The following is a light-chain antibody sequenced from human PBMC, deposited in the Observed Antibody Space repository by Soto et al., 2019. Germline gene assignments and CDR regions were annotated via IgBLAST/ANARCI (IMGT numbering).Light chain of an antibody. CDR2: DAS. Sequence: EIVMRQSPGTLSVSPGERATLSCRASQSVSINLAWYQQKPGQAPRLLIYDASTRATGIPARFSGSGSGTEFTLTISSLQSKDFAVYYCQQYNNWHPLTFGGGTKVDIK. CDR1: QSVSIN. V-gene: IGKV3D-15*01. CDR3: QQYNNWHPLT. J-gene: IGKJ4*01.